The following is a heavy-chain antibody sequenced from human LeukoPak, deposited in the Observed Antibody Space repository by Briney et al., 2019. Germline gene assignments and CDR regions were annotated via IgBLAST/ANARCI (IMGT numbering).Heavy chain of an antibody. CDR3: ATSFWKDGSAAGTFDY. J-gene: IGHJ4*02. Sequence: AASVKVSCKASGYTFTSYGISWARQAPGQGLEWMGWISAYNGNTNYAQKLQGRVTMTTDTSTSTAYMELRSLRSDDTAVYYCATSFWKDGSAAGTFDYWGQGTLVTVSS. V-gene: IGHV1-18*01. CDR2: ISAYNGNT. D-gene: IGHD6-13*01. CDR1: GYTFTSYG.